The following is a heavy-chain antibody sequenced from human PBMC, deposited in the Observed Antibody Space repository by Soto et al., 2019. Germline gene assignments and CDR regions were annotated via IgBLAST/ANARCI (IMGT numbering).Heavy chain of an antibody. D-gene: IGHD3-22*01. CDR2: VYYSGST. CDR3: ARQRRYHYDSSGYPDY. J-gene: IGHJ4*02. V-gene: IGHV4-39*01. CDR1: GGSTSSSTYY. Sequence: SETLSLTXSVSGGSTSSSTYYWGWIRQPPGKGLEWIGSVYYSGSTFYNPSLKSRVTISVDTSKNQFSLRLSSVTAADTAVYYCARQRRYHYDSSGYPDYWGQGTLVTVSS.